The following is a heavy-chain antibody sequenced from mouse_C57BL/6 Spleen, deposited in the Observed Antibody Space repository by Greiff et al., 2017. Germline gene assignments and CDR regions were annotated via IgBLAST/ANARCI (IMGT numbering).Heavy chain of an antibody. CDR1: GYTFTSYW. CDR3: ARIYYYGSSYRDYFDY. D-gene: IGHD1-1*01. CDR2: INPSNGGT. J-gene: IGHJ2*01. Sequence: QVQLQQPGTELVKPGASVKLSCKASGYTFTSYWMHWVKQRPGQGLEWIGNINPSNGGTYYNEKFKSKATLTVDKSSSTAYMQLSILTSEDSAVYYCARIYYYGSSYRDYFDYWGQGTTLTVSS. V-gene: IGHV1-53*01.